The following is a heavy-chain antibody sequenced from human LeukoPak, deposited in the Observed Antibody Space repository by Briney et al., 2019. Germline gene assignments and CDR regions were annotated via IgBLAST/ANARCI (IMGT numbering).Heavy chain of an antibody. CDR2: IYYSGST. CDR3: ARLGRGGDCFDY. Sequence: SETLSLTCTVSGDSMTTYYWTWIRQPPGKGPEWIGYIYYSGSTNYNSSLKSRVSMSVDTYKNQFSLKVNSVTAADAAIYYCARLGRGGDCFDYWGQGILVTVSS. D-gene: IGHD2-21*02. CDR1: GDSMTTYY. J-gene: IGHJ4*02. V-gene: IGHV4-59*01.